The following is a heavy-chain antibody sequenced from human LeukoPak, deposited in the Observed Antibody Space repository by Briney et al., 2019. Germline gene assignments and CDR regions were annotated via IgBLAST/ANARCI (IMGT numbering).Heavy chain of an antibody. V-gene: IGHV3-53*01. J-gene: IGHJ5*02. CDR3: AGDAPQVPAAGVLAS. Sequence: GGSLRLSCAASGFTVSDNYMSWVRQAPGKGLEWVSVMYSGGDTYYADSVKGQFTFSRDISKNTLYLQMNGLRTEDTAMYYCAGDAPQVPAAGVLASWGQGTLVTVSS. D-gene: IGHD6-13*01. CDR2: MYSGGDT. CDR1: GFTVSDNY.